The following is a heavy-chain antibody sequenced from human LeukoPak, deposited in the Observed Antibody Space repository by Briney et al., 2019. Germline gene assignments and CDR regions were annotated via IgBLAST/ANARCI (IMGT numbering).Heavy chain of an antibody. CDR1: GFTFSGSA. V-gene: IGHV3-73*01. CDR3: TRHAADYYDSSGYYDY. Sequence: GGSLRLSCAASGFTFSGSAMHWVRQASGKGLEWVGRIRSKANSYATAYAASVKGRSTISRDDSKNTAYLQMNSLKTEDTAVYYCTRHAADYYDSSGYYDYWGQGTLVTVSS. J-gene: IGHJ4*02. CDR2: IRSKANSYAT. D-gene: IGHD3-22*01.